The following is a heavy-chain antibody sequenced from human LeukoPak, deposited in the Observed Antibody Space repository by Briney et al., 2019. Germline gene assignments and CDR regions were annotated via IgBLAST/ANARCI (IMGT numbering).Heavy chain of an antibody. CDR1: GFTFSSYA. V-gene: IGHV3-74*01. D-gene: IGHD5/OR15-5a*01. J-gene: IGHJ1*01. Sequence: GGSLRLSCAASGFTFSSYAMSWVRQAPGKGLVWVSRIHSDGSSTNYADSVKGRHTISRDNAKNTLFLQMNSLRAEDTAVYYCARGGSTYFQHWGQGTLVTVSS. CDR2: IHSDGSST. CDR3: ARGGSTYFQH.